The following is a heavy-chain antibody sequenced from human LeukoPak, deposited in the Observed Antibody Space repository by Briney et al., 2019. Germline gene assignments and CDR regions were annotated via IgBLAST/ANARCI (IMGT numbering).Heavy chain of an antibody. V-gene: IGHV3-53*04. CDR3: ARAQSYYDILTGFDYYYGMDV. CDR1: GFTVSSNY. D-gene: IGHD3-9*01. CDR2: IYSGGST. Sequence: GGSLRLSCAASGFTVSSNYMSWVRQAPGKGLEWVSVIYSGGSTYYADSVKGRFTISRHDSKNTLYLQMNSLRAEDTAVYYCARAQSYYDILTGFDYYYGMDVWGQGTTVTVSS. J-gene: IGHJ6*02.